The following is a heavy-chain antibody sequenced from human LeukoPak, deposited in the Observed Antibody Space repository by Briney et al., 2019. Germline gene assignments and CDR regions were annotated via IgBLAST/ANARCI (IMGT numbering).Heavy chain of an antibody. J-gene: IGHJ4*02. V-gene: IGHV1-3*01. CDR3: ARDGYSSSADY. CDR2: INAGTGDT. D-gene: IGHD6-19*01. Sequence: ASVKVSCKASGYGFTSNAMHWVRQAPGQRLEWMGWINAGTGDTNYSQKFQGRVTITRDTSASTAYMELSSLTPEDTAVYFCARDGYSSSADYWGQGTLVTVSS. CDR1: GYGFTSNA.